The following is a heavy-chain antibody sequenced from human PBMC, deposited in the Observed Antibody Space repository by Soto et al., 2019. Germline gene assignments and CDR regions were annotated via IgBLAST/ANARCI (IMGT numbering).Heavy chain of an antibody. Sequence: EVQLVESGGGLVQPGGSLKLSCAASGFTFSGSAMHWVRQASGKGLEWVGRIRSKANSYATAYAASVKGRFTISRDDAKNTAYLQINSLNTEETAVYYCTRSIMITFGGAPTLRPGDYWGQGTRVTVSS. CDR2: IRSKANSYAT. CDR1: GFTFSGSA. J-gene: IGHJ4*02. V-gene: IGHV3-73*02. CDR3: TRSIMITFGGAPTLRPGDY. D-gene: IGHD3-16*01.